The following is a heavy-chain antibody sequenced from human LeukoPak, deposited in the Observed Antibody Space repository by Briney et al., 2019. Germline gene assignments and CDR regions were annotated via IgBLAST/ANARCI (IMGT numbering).Heavy chain of an antibody. J-gene: IGHJ4*02. CDR3: AKSWYYDSSGYPLDY. CDR1: GFTFSSYA. CDR2: ISGSGGST. D-gene: IGHD3-22*01. Sequence: GGSLRLSCAASGFTFSSYAMSWARQAPGKGLEWVSAISGSGGSTYYADSVKGRFTISRDNSKNTLYLQMNSLRAEDTAVYYCAKSWYYDSSGYPLDYWGQGTLVTVSS. V-gene: IGHV3-23*01.